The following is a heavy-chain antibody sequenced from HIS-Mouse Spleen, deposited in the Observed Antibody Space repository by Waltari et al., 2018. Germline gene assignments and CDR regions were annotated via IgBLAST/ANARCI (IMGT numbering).Heavy chain of an antibody. D-gene: IGHD2-15*01. Sequence: QVQLQESGPGLVKPSQTLSLTCTVSGVSISRRCYYWSWIRQHPGKGLEWIGYIYYSGSTYYNPSLKSRVTISVDTSKNQFSLKLSSVTAADTAVYYCARVPDYCSGGSCFDYWGQGTLVTVSS. V-gene: IGHV4-31*03. CDR2: IYYSGST. CDR3: ARVPDYCSGGSCFDY. CDR1: GVSISRRCYY. J-gene: IGHJ4*02.